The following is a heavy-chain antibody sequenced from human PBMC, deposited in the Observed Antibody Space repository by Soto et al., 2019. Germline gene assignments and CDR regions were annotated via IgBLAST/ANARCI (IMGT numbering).Heavy chain of an antibody. D-gene: IGHD6-13*01. CDR3: ARDGEYSSSVYFDY. CDR2: ISSSSSYI. CDR1: GFTFSSYS. V-gene: IGHV3-21*01. J-gene: IGHJ4*02. Sequence: EVQLVESGGGLVKPGGSLRLSCAASGFTFSSYSMNWVRQAPGKGPEWVSSISSSSSYIYYADSVKGRFTISRDNAKNSLYLQMNSLRAEDTAVYYCARDGEYSSSVYFDYWGQGTLVTVSS.